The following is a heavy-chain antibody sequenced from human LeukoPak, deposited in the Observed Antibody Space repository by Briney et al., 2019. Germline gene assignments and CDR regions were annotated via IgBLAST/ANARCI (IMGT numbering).Heavy chain of an antibody. D-gene: IGHD1-1*01. CDR1: GFTFRSSW. Sequence: GGSLRLSCGASGFTFRSSWMTWVRQAPGKGLEWVANINEDGSVKNYVVSVKGRFTISRDNAKNSLFLQMNSLRVEDTAVYYCARDKAYNRFDHWGQGTLVTVSS. CDR2: INEDGSVK. CDR3: ARDKAYNRFDH. J-gene: IGHJ5*02. V-gene: IGHV3-7*04.